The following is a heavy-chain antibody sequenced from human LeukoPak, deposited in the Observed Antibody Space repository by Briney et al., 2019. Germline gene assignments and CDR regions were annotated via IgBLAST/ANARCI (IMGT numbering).Heavy chain of an antibody. D-gene: IGHD6-19*01. CDR3: AKLAVAGPSDY. CDR2: ISDSGGST. J-gene: IGHJ4*02. Sequence: GGSLRLSCAASGFTFSSYAMSWVRQAPGKGLEWVSSISDSGGSTYYADSVKGRFTISRDNSKNTLYLQMNSLRAEDTALYYCAKLAVAGPSDYWGQGTLVTVSS. V-gene: IGHV3-23*01. CDR1: GFTFSSYA.